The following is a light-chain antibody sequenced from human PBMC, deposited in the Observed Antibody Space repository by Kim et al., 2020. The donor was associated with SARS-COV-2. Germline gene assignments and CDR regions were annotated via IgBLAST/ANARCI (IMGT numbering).Light chain of an antibody. Sequence: SASTGDRVTLTCRASQSTRTFLAWYQQKSGQAPRLLIYGASSLQTGVPPRFSGAGSGTDFTLTISRLQSEDSATYYCQQYFSYPFTFGQGTKLEI. J-gene: IGKJ2*01. CDR2: GAS. CDR1: QSTRTF. CDR3: QQYFSYPFT. V-gene: IGKV1-8*01.